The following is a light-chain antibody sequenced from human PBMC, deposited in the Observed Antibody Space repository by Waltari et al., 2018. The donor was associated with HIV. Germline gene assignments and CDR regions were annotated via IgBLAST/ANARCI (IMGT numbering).Light chain of an antibody. V-gene: IGKV3-20*01. CDR2: AAS. CDR1: QSVSSSY. CDR3: QQYGSSPYT. Sequence: EIVLTQSPGTLFLSPGDRATLSCRASQSVSSSYSAWYQQKPGQAPRLLIYAASSRATGIPDRFSGSGSGTDFTLTISRLEPEDFAVYYCQQYGSSPYTFGQGTKLEIK. J-gene: IGKJ2*01.